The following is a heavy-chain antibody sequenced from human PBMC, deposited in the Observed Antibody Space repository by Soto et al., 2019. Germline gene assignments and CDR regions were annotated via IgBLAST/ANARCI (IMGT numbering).Heavy chain of an antibody. CDR2: ISAYNGNT. D-gene: IGHD3-3*01. CDR3: AREGVDYDFWSGSVIGYYYYGMDV. J-gene: IGHJ6*02. V-gene: IGHV1-18*01. Sequence: QVQLVQSGAEVKKPGASVKVSCKASGYTFTSYGISWVRQAPGQGLEWMGWISAYNGNTNCAQKLQGRVTMTTDTSTSTAYMELRSLRSDDTAVYYCAREGVDYDFWSGSVIGYYYYGMDVWGQGTTVTVSS. CDR1: GYTFTSYG.